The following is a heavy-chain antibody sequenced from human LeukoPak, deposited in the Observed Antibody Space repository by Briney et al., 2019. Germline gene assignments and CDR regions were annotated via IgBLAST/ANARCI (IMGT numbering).Heavy chain of an antibody. D-gene: IGHD2-2*01. J-gene: IGHJ6*02. CDR2: ISWNSGSI. CDR1: GFTFDDYA. V-gene: IGHV3-9*01. CDR3: AKVVPAAPRAYYYYGMDV. Sequence: HPGRSLRLSCAASGFTFDDYAMRWVRQAPGKGLEWVSGISWNSGSIGYADSVKGRFTISRDNAKNSLYLQMNSLRAEDTALYYCAKVVPAAPRAYYYYGMDVWGQGTTVTVSS.